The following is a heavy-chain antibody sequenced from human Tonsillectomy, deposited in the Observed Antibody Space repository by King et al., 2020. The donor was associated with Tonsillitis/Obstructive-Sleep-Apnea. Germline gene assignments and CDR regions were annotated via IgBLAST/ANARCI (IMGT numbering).Heavy chain of an antibody. Sequence: VQLVESGAEVKKPGASVKVSCTASGYTFTKYYIHWVRQAPGQGFEWMGIINPSGGKTTYAQKFQGRVTMTTETSTSTVHMELSSLRSEDTAVYYCAGEGGEHRSAPRSWFDPWGQGPLVTVSS. D-gene: IGHD2-21*01. CDR1: GYTFTKYY. V-gene: IGHV1-46*01. J-gene: IGHJ5*02. CDR3: AGEGGEHRSAPRSWFDP. CDR2: INPSGGKT.